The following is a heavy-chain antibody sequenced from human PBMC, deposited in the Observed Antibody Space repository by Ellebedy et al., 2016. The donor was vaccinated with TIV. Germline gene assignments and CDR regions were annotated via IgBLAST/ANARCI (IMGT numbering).Heavy chain of an antibody. D-gene: IGHD3-10*01. J-gene: IGHJ4*02. CDR3: AKELTYGSGRPLDY. CDR1: GFTFSNYA. Sequence: GESLKISCAASGFTFSNYAMSWVRQAPGKGLEWVSALSRSDDSTSYADSVKGRFTISRDNSKNTLYLQMNSLRAEDTAVYKCAKELTYGSGRPLDYWGQGTLVTVSS. V-gene: IGHV3-23*01. CDR2: LSRSDDST.